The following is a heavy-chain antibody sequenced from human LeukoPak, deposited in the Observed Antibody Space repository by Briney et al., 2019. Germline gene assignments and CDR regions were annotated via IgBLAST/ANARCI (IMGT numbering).Heavy chain of an antibody. CDR2: IYYSGST. V-gene: IGHV4-59*01. CDR1: GGSISSYY. Sequence: PSETLSLTCTVSGGSISSYYWSWIRQPPGKGLEWIGYIYYSGSTNYNPSLKSRVAMSVDTSKNQFSLKLSSVTAADTAVYYCARSNYYDSSGYYPYWGQGTLVTVSS. CDR3: ARSNYYDSSGYYPY. D-gene: IGHD3-22*01. J-gene: IGHJ4*02.